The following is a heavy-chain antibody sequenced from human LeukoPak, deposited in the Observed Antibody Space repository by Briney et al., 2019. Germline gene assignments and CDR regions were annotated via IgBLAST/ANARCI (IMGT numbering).Heavy chain of an antibody. CDR2: IQYDGSNK. V-gene: IGHV3-30*02. CDR3: ANNPASDFRH. J-gene: IGHJ1*01. Sequence: GGSLRLSCAASGFTFSSYAMHWVRQAPGKGLEWVAFIQYDGSNKFYADSVKGRFTISRDNSKSTLHLQLNSLRPEDTAMYHCANNPASDFRHWGQGTLVTVSS. CDR1: GFTFSSYA.